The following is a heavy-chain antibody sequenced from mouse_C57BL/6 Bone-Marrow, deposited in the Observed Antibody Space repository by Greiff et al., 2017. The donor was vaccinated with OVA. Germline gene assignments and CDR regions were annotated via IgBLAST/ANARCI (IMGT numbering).Heavy chain of an antibody. CDR3: ARGGSSFTLWFAY. V-gene: IGHV1-76*01. J-gene: IGHJ3*01. D-gene: IGHD1-1*01. CDR1: GYTFTDYY. Sequence: QVQLQQSGAELVRPGASVKLSCKASGYTFTDYYINWVKQRPGQGLEWIARIYPGSGNTYYNEKFKGKATLTAEKSSSTAYMQLSSLTSEDSAVYFCARGGSSFTLWFAYWGQGTLVTVSA. CDR2: IYPGSGNT.